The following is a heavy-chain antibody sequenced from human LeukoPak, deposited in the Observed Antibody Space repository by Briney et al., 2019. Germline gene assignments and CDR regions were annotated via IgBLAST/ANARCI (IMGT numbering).Heavy chain of an antibody. CDR1: GFTVNSNY. Sequence: GGSLRLSCAASGFTVNSNYMSWVCQAPGKGLEWVSVIYSDGGTFYTDPVKGRFTISRDNSKTTLYLQMNSLRAEDTAEYYCAKTMGAIDHDYWGQGTLVTVSS. J-gene: IGHJ4*02. CDR2: IYSDGGT. V-gene: IGHV3-53*01. CDR3: AKTMGAIDHDY. D-gene: IGHD1-26*01.